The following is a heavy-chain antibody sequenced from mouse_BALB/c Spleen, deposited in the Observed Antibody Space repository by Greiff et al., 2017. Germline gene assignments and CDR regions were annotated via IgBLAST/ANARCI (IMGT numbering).Heavy chain of an antibody. CDR3: NAILYGYGFDD. D-gene: IGHD2-2*01. CDR2: IDPENGDT. CDR1: GFNIKDYY. J-gene: IGHJ2*01. V-gene: IGHV14-4*02. Sequence: VQLQQSGAELVRSGASVKLSCTASGFNIKDYYMHWVKQRPEQGLEWIGWIDPENGDTEYAPKFQGKATMTADTSSNTAYLQLSSLTSEDTAVYYCNAILYGYGFDDWGQGTTLTVSS.